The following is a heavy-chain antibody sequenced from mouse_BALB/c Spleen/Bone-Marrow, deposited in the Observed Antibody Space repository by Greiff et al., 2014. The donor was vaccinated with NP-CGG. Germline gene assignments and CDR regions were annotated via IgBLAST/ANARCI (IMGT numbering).Heavy chain of an antibody. V-gene: IGHV1S29*02. Sequence: VQLQQSGPELVKPGASVKISCKASGYTFTDYNMRWVKQSHGKSLEWIGYIYPYNGGTDYNQKFKSKATLTVDNSSSSAYMELRSLTSEDSAVYYCARDYGSNYWGQGTTLTVSS. CDR2: IYPYNGGT. CDR1: GYTFTDYN. D-gene: IGHD1-1*01. CDR3: ARDYGSNY. J-gene: IGHJ2*01.